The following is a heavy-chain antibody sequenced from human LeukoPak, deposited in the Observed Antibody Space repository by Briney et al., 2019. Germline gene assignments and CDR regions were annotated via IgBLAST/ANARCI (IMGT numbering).Heavy chain of an antibody. CDR2: IYYSGST. Sequence: SETLSLTCTVSGYSISSGYYWGWIRQPPGKGLEWIGSIYYSGSTYYNPSLKSRVTISVDTSKNQFSLKLSSVTAADTAVYYCARLRYFDWLLWPSGFDYWGQGTLVTVSS. V-gene: IGHV4-38-2*02. D-gene: IGHD3-9*01. CDR3: ARLRYFDWLLWPSGFDY. J-gene: IGHJ4*02. CDR1: GYSISSGYY.